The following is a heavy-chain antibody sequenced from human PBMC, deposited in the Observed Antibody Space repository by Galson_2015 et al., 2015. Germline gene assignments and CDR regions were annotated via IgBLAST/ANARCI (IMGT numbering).Heavy chain of an antibody. CDR2: ISTGNGNT. CDR1: GYTFTNYA. CDR3: ARVISFSSGFTPPDY. D-gene: IGHD3-3*01. J-gene: IGHJ4*02. Sequence: SVKVSCKASGYTFTNYAMHWVRQAPGQRLEWMGWISTGNGNTKYSQKFQGRVTITRDTSASTAYMELSSLRSEDTAVYYCARVISFSSGFTPPDYWGQGTLVTVSS. V-gene: IGHV1-3*04.